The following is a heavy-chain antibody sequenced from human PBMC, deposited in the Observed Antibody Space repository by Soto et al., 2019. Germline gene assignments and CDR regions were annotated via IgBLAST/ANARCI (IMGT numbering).Heavy chain of an antibody. CDR3: AGSTNYYLYYFDY. D-gene: IGHD3-16*01. Sequence: EGELVESGGGLIQPGGSLRLSCAASGFSVSGNYMSWVRQAPGKGPEWISVIHSSGDTNYADSVKGRFTISRDKYKNTVYLQMYSLRAEDTAVYYCAGSTNYYLYYFDYWGQVTLVTVSS. J-gene: IGHJ4*02. V-gene: IGHV3-53*01. CDR1: GFSVSGNY. CDR2: IHSSGDT.